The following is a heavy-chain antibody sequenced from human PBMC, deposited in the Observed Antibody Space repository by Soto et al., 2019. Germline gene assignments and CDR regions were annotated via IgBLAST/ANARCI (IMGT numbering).Heavy chain of an antibody. CDR1: RGTFTNYA. CDR3: ARARAGYYSHFVY. Sequence: QVYLVQSGAEVKKPGSSLKVSCKALRGTFTNYAFSWVRQAPGQGLEWMGGIMPFFGSGNYAQKFQGRINITADESTSSVYLELTSLRSEDTPVYYCARARAGYYSHFVYWGQGTLVTVSS. J-gene: IGHJ4*02. V-gene: IGHV1-69*01. D-gene: IGHD3-22*01. CDR2: IMPFFGSG.